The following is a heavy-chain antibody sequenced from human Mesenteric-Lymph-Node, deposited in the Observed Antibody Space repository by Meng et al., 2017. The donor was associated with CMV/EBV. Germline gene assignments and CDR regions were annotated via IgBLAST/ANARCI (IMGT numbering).Heavy chain of an antibody. D-gene: IGHD3-22*01. CDR1: AGSLTRGGYS. CDR2: IYYSGAT. V-gene: IGHV4-31*03. CDR3: ASSAYYYRLDS. Sequence: CTVPAGSLTRGGYSWTWVRHHPETGLEWLGYIYYSGATYYNPSLKGRLTISRDTSKNQFSLRLDSVTAADTAIYYCASSAYYYRLDSWGQGTLVTVSS. J-gene: IGHJ4*02.